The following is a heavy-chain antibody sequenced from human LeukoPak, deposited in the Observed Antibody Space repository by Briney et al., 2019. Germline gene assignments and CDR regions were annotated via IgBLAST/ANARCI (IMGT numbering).Heavy chain of an antibody. J-gene: IGHJ3*02. V-gene: IGHV1-2*02. CDR3: ARVRSGWFGDAFDI. Sequence: GASVKVSCKGSGYTFTGYYIHWVRQAPGQGLESMGWINPNSGGTNYAQKFQGRVTMTRDTSVSTAYMDLSRLRSDDTAVYYCARVRSGWFGDAFDIWGQGTMVTVSS. D-gene: IGHD6-19*01. CDR1: GYTFTGYY. CDR2: INPNSGGT.